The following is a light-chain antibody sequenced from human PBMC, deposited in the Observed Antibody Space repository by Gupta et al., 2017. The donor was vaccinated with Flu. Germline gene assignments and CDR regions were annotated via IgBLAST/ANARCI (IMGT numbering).Light chain of an antibody. Sequence: DVVLTKSPPSLPVALGQQASCSCRSSRSLVYSEGNTVLHWFQQRPGQSPRRLIYLVSHRDSGVPDRFSGSGSGTDFTLKISRVEAEDVGVYFCMQGAHWPWAFGQGTKVEIK. CDR3: MQGAHWPWA. CDR1: RSLVYSEGNTV. CDR2: LVS. J-gene: IGKJ1*01. V-gene: IGKV2-30*01.